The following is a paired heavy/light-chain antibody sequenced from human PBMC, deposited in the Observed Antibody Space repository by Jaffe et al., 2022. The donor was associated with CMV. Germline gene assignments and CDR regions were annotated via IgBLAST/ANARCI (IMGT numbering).Heavy chain of an antibody. CDR3: ARDPMGGSLRGLDV. D-gene: IGHD6-25*01. V-gene: IGHV1-46*01. CDR1: GYSFTTFY. Sequence: QVQLVQSGAEVKKPGASVKIACKASGYSFTTFYIHWVREAPGQGLEWMGIINPSRGGPTYGKRFQRRITMTRDTSTNTIYMELSNLRLDDTAVYYCARDPMGGSLRGLDVWGQGTTVTVSS. CDR2: INPSRGGP. J-gene: IGHJ6*02.
Light chain of an antibody. V-gene: IGLV7-43*01. CDR2: STN. Sequence: QGVVTQEPSLTVSPGGTVTLTCASNTGAVTSALYPNWYQKKPGEPPRPLIYSTNNKYSWTPARFSGSLLGGKAALTLSGVQPEDEADYYCQLYFGGAPLFGGGTKLTVV. J-gene: IGLJ2*01. CDR1: TGAVTSALY. CDR3: QLYFGGAPL.